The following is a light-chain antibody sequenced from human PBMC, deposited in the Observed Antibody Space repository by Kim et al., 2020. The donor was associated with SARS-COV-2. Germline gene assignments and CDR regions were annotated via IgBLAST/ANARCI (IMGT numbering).Light chain of an antibody. J-gene: IGKJ5*01. CDR3: QQYYSTPIT. V-gene: IGKV4-1*01. Sequence: ATINCKSSQSGLNRSNNKNYLAWYQQKPGQPPKLLIYWASTRESGVPDRFSGSGSGTDFTLTISSLQAEDVAVYYCQQYYSTPITFGQGTRLEIK. CDR2: WAS. CDR1: QSGLNRSNNKNY.